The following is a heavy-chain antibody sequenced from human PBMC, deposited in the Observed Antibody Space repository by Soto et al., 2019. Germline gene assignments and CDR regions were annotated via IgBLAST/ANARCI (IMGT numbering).Heavy chain of an antibody. Sequence: GGSLRLSCAASGFTFSSYSMNWVRQAPGKGLEWVSSISSSSSYIYYADSVKGRFTISRDNAKNSLYLQMNSLRAEDTAVYYCASTVVEGKSDYWGQGTLVTVSS. CDR2: ISSSSSYI. CDR3: ASTVVEGKSDY. V-gene: IGHV3-21*01. D-gene: IGHD2-15*01. CDR1: GFTFSSYS. J-gene: IGHJ4*02.